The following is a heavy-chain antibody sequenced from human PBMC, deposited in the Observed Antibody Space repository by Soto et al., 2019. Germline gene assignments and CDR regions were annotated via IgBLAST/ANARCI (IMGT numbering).Heavy chain of an antibody. V-gene: IGHV3-48*01. CDR3: ARDRRYCSSTSCYGADYYYYYYMDV. CDR2: ISSSSSTI. CDR1: GFTFSSYS. J-gene: IGHJ6*03. D-gene: IGHD2-2*01. Sequence: GGSLRLSCAASGFTFSSYSMNWVRQAPGKGLEWVSYISSSSSTIYYADSVKGRFTISRDNAKNSLYLQMNSLRAEDTAVYYCARDRRYCSSTSCYGADYYYYYYMDVWGKGTTVTVSS.